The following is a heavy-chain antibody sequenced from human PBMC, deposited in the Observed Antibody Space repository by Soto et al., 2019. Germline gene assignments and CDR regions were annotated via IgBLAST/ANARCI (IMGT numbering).Heavy chain of an antibody. V-gene: IGHV3-23*01. Sequence: GGSLRLSCVASGFTFSNYAMTWVRQAPGKGLEWVSTIRGSGASTHYADSVKGRFTISRDFSKNTVYLQMNSLRAEDAAVYYCAKNFGSVAGTIFDYWGQGTLVTVSS. J-gene: IGHJ4*02. CDR3: AKNFGSVAGTIFDY. D-gene: IGHD6-19*01. CDR2: IRGSGAST. CDR1: GFTFSNYA.